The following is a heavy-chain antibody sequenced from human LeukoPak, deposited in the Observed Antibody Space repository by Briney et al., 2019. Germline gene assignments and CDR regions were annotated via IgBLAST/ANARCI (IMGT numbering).Heavy chain of an antibody. CDR2: ISAYNGNT. CDR1: GYTFTSYG. V-gene: IGHV1-18*01. Sequence: EATVQVSCKASGYTFTSYGISWVRQAPGQGLEWMGWISAYNGNTNYAQKLQGRVTMTTDTSTSTAYMELRSLRSDDTAVYYCARGDYSGNFQHWGQGTLVTVSS. CDR3: ARGDYSGNFQH. J-gene: IGHJ1*01. D-gene: IGHD4-11*01.